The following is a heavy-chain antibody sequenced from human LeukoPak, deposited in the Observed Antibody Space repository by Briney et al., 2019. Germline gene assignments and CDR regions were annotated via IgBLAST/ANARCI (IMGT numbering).Heavy chain of an antibody. V-gene: IGHV4-34*01. Sequence: AETLSLTCAVSGGSFSGYYWTWIRQVPGKGLEWIGEIHHTGSTSFNPSLKTRISMSVDTSKDQFSLNLTSLTAADTAVYYCARRYTLVGMIDFWGQGALVTVSS. J-gene: IGHJ4*02. CDR3: ARRYTLVGMIDF. CDR1: GGSFSGYY. CDR2: IHHTGST. D-gene: IGHD2-15*01.